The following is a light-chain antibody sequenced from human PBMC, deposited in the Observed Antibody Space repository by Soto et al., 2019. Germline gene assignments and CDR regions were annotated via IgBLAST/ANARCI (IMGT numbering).Light chain of an antibody. CDR3: QQYSDWPLVT. V-gene: IGKV3-15*01. J-gene: IGKJ4*01. CDR1: QSVSAY. Sequence: EIVMTQSPATLSVSPGERVTLSCRASQSVSAYLAWYLQKPGQAPRLLIYGASTRATGIPARFSGSGSETEFTLTISSLQSEDSAVYHCQQYSDWPLVTFGGGTKVEI. CDR2: GAS.